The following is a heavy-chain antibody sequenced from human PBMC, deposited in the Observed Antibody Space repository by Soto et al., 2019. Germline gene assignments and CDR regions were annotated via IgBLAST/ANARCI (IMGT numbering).Heavy chain of an antibody. CDR3: ARVSTYYFDSSGSYTSDY. Sequence: SETLSLPCTVSGASVGSGSFYWSWIRQPPGKGLEWTVYVFFSGSTNYNPSLKSRVTISIDTSKSQFSLKMISVTAADTAVYYCARVSTYYFDSSGSYTSDYWGQGTLVTVSS. V-gene: IGHV4-61*01. J-gene: IGHJ4*02. CDR1: GASVGSGSFY. D-gene: IGHD3-22*01. CDR2: VFFSGST.